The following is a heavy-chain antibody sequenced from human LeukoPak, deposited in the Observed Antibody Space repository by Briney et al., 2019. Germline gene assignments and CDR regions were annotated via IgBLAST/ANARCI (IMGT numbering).Heavy chain of an antibody. CDR2: FNPNNGHT. CDR3: ARNLWFGESSDAFDM. CDR1: GYTFTGYY. J-gene: IGHJ3*02. V-gene: IGHV1-2*02. D-gene: IGHD3-10*01. Sequence: GASVKVSCKASGYTFTGYYIHWVRQAPGQGLEWMGWFNPNNGHTNYAQKFQGRVTMTRDTSISTAYMDMSSLRSDDTAVYYCARNLWFGESSDAFDMWGQGTMVTVSS.